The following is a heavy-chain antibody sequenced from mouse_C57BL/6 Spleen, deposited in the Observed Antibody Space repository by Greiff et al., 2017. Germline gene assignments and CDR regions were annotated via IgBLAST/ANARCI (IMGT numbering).Heavy chain of an antibody. D-gene: IGHD1-1*01. CDR3: VRSFRGSSYDYYAMDY. J-gene: IGHJ4*01. Sequence: EAGGGLVQPKGSLKLSCAASGFTFNTYAMHWVRQAPGKGLEWVARIRSKSSNYATYYADSVKDRFTISRDDSQSMLYLQMNNLKTEDTAMYYCVRSFRGSSYDYYAMDYWGQGTSVTVSS. CDR1: GFTFNTYA. CDR2: IRSKSSNYAT. V-gene: IGHV10-3*01.